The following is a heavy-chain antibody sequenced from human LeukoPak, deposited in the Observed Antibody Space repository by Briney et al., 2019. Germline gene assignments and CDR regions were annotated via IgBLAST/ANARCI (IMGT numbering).Heavy chain of an antibody. CDR2: ISSSSSYI. V-gene: IGHV3-21*04. CDR1: GFTFSSYS. J-gene: IGHJ4*02. D-gene: IGHD3-16*02. Sequence: PGGSLRLSCAASGFTFSSYSMNWVRQAPGKGLEWVSSISSSSSYIYYADSVKGRFTISRDNAKNSLYLQMNSLRAEDTAVYYCARTLTFGGVIVIPEPYFDYWGQGTLVTVSS. CDR3: ARTLTFGGVIVIPEPYFDY.